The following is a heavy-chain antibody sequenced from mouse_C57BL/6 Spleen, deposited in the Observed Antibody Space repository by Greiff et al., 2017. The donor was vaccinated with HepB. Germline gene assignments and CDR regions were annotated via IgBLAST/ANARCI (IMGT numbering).Heavy chain of an antibody. CDR3: ERGSPYYFGY. V-gene: IGHV1-82*01. Sequence: QVQLQQSGPELVKPGASVKISCKASGYAFSSYWMNWVKQRPGKGLEWIGRIYPGDGDTKYNGKFKGKATLTADKSSSTAYMQLSSLTSEDSAVYFCERGSPYYFGYWGQGTTLTVSS. CDR1: GYAFSSYW. J-gene: IGHJ2*01. CDR2: IYPGDGDT.